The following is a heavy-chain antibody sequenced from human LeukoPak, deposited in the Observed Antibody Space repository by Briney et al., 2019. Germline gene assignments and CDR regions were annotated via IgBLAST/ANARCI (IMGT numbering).Heavy chain of an antibody. D-gene: IGHD3-10*01. CDR1: GFTFSTYA. Sequence: TGGSLRLSCATSGFTFSTYAMIWVRQAPGQGLEWVSTISSSGGSTYYADSVKGRFTISRDNSKNTLYLQMNSLRAEDTAVHYCANGVKFGETFFDYWSQGTLVTVSS. CDR3: ANGVKFGETFFDY. J-gene: IGHJ4*02. V-gene: IGHV3-23*01. CDR2: ISSSGGST.